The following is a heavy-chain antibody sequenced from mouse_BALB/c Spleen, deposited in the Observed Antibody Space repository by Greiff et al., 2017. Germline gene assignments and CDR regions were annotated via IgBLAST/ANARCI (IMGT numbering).Heavy chain of an antibody. V-gene: IGHV5-17*02. CDR1: GFTFSSFG. J-gene: IGHJ3*01. CDR3: ARYDYDVGFAY. D-gene: IGHD2-4*01. CDR2: ISSGSSTI. Sequence: DVHLVESGGGLVQPGGSRKLSCAASGFTFSSFGMHWVRQAPEKGLEWVAYISSGSSTIYYADTVKGRFTISRDNPKNTLFLQMTSLRSEDTAMYYCARYDYDVGFAYWGQGTLVTVSA.